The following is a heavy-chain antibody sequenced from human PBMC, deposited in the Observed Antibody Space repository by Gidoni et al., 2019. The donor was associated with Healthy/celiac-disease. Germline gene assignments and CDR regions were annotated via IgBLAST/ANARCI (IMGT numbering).Heavy chain of an antibody. CDR2: IYYSGST. CDR3: ARRNTEEGYNGFDP. D-gene: IGHD5-18*01. Sequence: QLQLQESGPGLVKPSETLSLTCPVPGASISSSSYYWGWCRPPPGKLLEWLGSIYYSGSTYYNPSLKSRVTISVDTSKNQLSLKLSSVTAADTAVYYCARRNTEEGYNGFDPWGQGTLVTVSS. J-gene: IGHJ5*02. V-gene: IGHV4-39*01. CDR1: GASISSSSYY.